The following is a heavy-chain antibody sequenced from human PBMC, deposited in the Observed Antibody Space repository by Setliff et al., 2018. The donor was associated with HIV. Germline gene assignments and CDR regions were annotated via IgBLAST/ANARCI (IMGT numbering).Heavy chain of an antibody. CDR1: GYNFTSNG. V-gene: IGHV1-18*01. J-gene: IGHJ6*03. CDR3: ARDQGFWSGFTYNYYMDV. D-gene: IGHD3-3*01. CDR2: ISASKGNT. Sequence: ASVKVSCKASGYNFTSNGISWVQQAPGQGLEWMGRISASKGNTKYTQDFQGRVTMTTDTSTSTVYMELRSLRSDDTAVYYCARDQGFWSGFTYNYYMDVWGKGTTVTVSS.